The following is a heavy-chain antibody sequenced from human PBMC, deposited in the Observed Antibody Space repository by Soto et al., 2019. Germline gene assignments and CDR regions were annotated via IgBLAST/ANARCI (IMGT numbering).Heavy chain of an antibody. CDR3: ARDPRSSGYAFMGMHV. CDR1: GYTFTGYY. D-gene: IGHD6-25*01. V-gene: IGHV1-2*04. Sequence: GASVKVSCKASGYTFTGYYMHWVRQAPGQGLEWMGWINPNSGGTNYAQKFQGWVTMTRDTSISTAYMELSRLRSDDTAVYYCARDPRSSGYAFMGMHVWGQGTTVTVSS. CDR2: INPNSGGT. J-gene: IGHJ6*02.